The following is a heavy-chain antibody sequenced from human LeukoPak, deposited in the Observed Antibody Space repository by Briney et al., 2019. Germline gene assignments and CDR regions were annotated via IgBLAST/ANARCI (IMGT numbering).Heavy chain of an antibody. D-gene: IGHD3-3*01. CDR3: ARETGRYYDFWSGYYPGYMDV. Sequence: SETLSLTCAVYGGSFSGYYWSWIRQPPGKGLEWIGEINHSGSTNYNPSLKGRVTISVDTSKNQFSLKLSSVTAADTAVYYCARETGRYYDFWSGYYPGYMDVWGKGTTVTVSS. CDR2: INHSGST. J-gene: IGHJ6*03. V-gene: IGHV4-34*01. CDR1: GGSFSGYY.